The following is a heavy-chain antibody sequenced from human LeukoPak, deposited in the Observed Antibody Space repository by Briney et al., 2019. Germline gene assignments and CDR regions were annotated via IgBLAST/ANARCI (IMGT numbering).Heavy chain of an antibody. CDR3: ATYTAMVTGTFDY. J-gene: IGHJ4*02. CDR1: GGTFTSYA. CDR2: IIPIFGTA. V-gene: IGHV1-69*13. D-gene: IGHD5-18*01. Sequence: SVKVSCKASGGTFTSYAISWVRQAPGQGLEWMGGIIPIFGTANYAQKFQGRVTITADESTSTAYMELSSLRSEDTAVYYCATYTAMVTGTFDYWGQGTLVTVSS.